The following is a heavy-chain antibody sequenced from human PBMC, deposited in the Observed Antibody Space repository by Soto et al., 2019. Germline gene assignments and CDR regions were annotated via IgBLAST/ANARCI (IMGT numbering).Heavy chain of an antibody. CDR3: ARHGGGSCYSNCDY. Sequence: ESPTISCRCSGYRFTSSFRIRLPPLRGKGLEWMGRIDPSDSYTNYSPSFQGHVTISADKSISTAYLQWSSLKASDTARYYCARHGGGSCYSNCDYWGQGTRVTVSA. J-gene: IGHJ4*02. CDR2: IDPSDSYT. D-gene: IGHD2-15*01. CDR1: GYRFTSSF. V-gene: IGHV5-10-1*01.